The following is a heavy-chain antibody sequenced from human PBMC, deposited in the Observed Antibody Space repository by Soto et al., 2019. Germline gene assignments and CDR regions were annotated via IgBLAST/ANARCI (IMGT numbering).Heavy chain of an antibody. V-gene: IGHV4-59*01. CDR2: IYYSGST. J-gene: IGHJ6*02. CDR1: GGSISSYY. Sequence: SETLSLSCTVSGGSISSYYWSWIRQPPGKGLEWIGYIYYSGSTNYNPSLKSRVTISVDTSKNQFSLKLSSVTAADTAVYYCARDRAVAGDYYYYGMDVWGQGTTVTVSS. CDR3: ARDRAVAGDYYYYGMDV. D-gene: IGHD6-19*01.